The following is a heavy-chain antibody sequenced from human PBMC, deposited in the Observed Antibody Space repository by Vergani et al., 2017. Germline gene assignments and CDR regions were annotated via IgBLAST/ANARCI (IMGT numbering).Heavy chain of an antibody. J-gene: IGHJ5*02. D-gene: IGHD5-24*01. V-gene: IGHV3-7*01. CDR3: AREIVEMATLDWFDP. Sequence: EVQLVESGGGLVQPGGSLRLSCAASGFTFSSYWMSWVRQAPGKGLEWVANIKQDGSEKYYVDSVKGRITISRDNAKNSLYLQMNSLRAEDTAVYYCAREIVEMATLDWFDPWGQGTLVTVSS. CDR2: IKQDGSEK. CDR1: GFTFSSYW.